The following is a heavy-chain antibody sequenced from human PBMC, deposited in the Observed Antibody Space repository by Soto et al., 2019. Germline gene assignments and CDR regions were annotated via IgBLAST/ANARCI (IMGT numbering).Heavy chain of an antibody. CDR1: GYSFSTYW. V-gene: IGHV5-51*01. Sequence: PGESLTISCKGSGYSFSTYWIGWVRQMPGKGLEWMGIIYPSDSDTRYSPSFQDQVTISADKSISTAYLQWSSLRASDTAIYYCARRGRAFYIWGQGTIVTVSS. CDR3: ARRGRAFYI. CDR2: IYPSDSDT. J-gene: IGHJ3*02.